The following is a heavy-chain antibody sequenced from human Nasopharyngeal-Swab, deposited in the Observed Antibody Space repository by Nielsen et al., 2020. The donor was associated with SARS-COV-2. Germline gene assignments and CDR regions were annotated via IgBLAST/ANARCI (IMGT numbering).Heavy chain of an antibody. CDR3: ARAVGRVAARYYFDY. D-gene: IGHD6-6*01. CDR1: GYTFTSYG. V-gene: IGHV1-18*01. Sequence: ASVKVSCKASGYTFTSYGISWVRQAPGQGLEWMGWISAYNGNTNYAQKLQGRVTMTTDTSTSTAYMELRSLRSDDTAVYYCARAVGRVAARYYFDYWGQGTLVTVSS. CDR2: ISAYNGNT. J-gene: IGHJ4*02.